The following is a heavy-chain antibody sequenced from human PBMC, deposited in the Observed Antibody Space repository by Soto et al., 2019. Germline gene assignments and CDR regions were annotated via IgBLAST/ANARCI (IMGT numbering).Heavy chain of an antibody. J-gene: IGHJ4*02. D-gene: IGHD3-22*01. CDR2: ISGSGHAT. CDR1: GFMFDNYA. V-gene: IGHV3-23*01. CDR3: AKGRYFDSSGGCANY. Sequence: KLLESGGGSVPPGASARLSCLTSGFMFDNYAMSWFRQSPARGLEWVAAISGSGHATYYTQSVRGRVTISRDKSKKTVFLQMNNLKTEDKAIYYCAKGRYFDSSGGCANYWGLGTLVTVSS.